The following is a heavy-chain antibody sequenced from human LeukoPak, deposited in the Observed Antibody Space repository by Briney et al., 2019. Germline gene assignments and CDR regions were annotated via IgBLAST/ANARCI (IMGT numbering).Heavy chain of an antibody. CDR2: IYYSGST. J-gene: IGHJ6*03. V-gene: IGHV4-39*07. CDR1: GASISSSNYY. Sequence: SETLSLTCTVSGASISSSNYYWGWIRQPPGKGLEWIGSIYYSGSTYYNPSLKSRVTISVDTSKNQFSLKLSSVTAADTAVYYCARAITSYYYYYMDVWGKGTTVTISS. D-gene: IGHD3-16*01. CDR3: ARAITSYYYYYMDV.